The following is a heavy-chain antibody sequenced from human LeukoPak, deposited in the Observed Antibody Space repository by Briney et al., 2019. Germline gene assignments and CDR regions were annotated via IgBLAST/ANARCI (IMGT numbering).Heavy chain of an antibody. D-gene: IGHD6-13*01. J-gene: IGHJ5*02. Sequence: ASVKVSCKASGGTFSSYAISWVRQAPGQGLEWMGGIIPIFGTANYAQKFQGRVTITADKSTSTAYMELSSQRSEDTAVYYCARGPSIAAAEDNWFDPWGQGTLVTVSS. CDR3: ARGPSIAAAEDNWFDP. CDR1: GGTFSSYA. V-gene: IGHV1-69*06. CDR2: IIPIFGTA.